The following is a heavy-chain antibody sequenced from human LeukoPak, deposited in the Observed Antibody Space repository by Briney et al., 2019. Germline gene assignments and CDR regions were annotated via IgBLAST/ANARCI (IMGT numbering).Heavy chain of an antibody. V-gene: IGHV4-34*01. Sequence: SETLSLTCAVYGGSFSGYYWSWIRQPPGKGQEWIGEINHSGSTNYNPSLKSRVTISVDTSKNQFSPKLSSVTAADTAVYYCARETGSPTFDYWGQGTLVTVSS. CDR1: GGSFSGYY. CDR3: ARETGSPTFDY. J-gene: IGHJ4*02. D-gene: IGHD3-10*01. CDR2: INHSGST.